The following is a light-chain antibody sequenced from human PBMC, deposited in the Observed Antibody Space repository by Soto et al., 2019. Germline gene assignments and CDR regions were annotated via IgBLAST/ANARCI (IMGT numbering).Light chain of an antibody. Sequence: QSALTQPPSVSGSPGQSVTISCTGTSSDLASYNRVSWYQLPPGTGPKLVIYEISNRPSGIPHRFAGSKSGNTASLTISGLHAEDEAEYYSSLYTTASTHVFGTGTKLTVL. V-gene: IGLV2-18*01. CDR1: SSDLASYNR. J-gene: IGLJ1*01. CDR2: EIS. CDR3: SLYTTASTHV.